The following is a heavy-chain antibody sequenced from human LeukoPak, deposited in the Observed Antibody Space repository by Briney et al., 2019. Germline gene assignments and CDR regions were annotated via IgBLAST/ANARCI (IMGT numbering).Heavy chain of an antibody. Sequence: PGGSLRLSCATSGFTFSDYYMSWIRQAPGKGLEWVSYISSSGSTIYYADSVKGRFTISRDNAKNSLYLQMNSLRAEDTAVYYCARKLMVYAYFDYWGQGTLVTVSS. CDR1: GFTFSDYY. CDR3: ARKLMVYAYFDY. V-gene: IGHV3-11*01. CDR2: ISSSGSTI. J-gene: IGHJ4*02. D-gene: IGHD2-8*01.